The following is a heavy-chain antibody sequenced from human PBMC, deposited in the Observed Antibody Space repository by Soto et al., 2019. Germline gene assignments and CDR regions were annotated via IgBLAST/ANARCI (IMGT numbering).Heavy chain of an antibody. V-gene: IGHV3-23*01. J-gene: IGHJ6*02. CDR1: GFTFSSYV. CDR2: VSRSGGDT. Sequence: GGSLRLSCAASGFTFSSYVMNWVRQAPGKGLEWVSSVSRSGGDTYYADSVKGRFSISRDNSKNTLYLQVNSLRAEDTAVYYCAKEWLYGSGSFYYYYGMDVWGQGTTVTVSS. D-gene: IGHD3-10*01. CDR3: AKEWLYGSGSFYYYYGMDV.